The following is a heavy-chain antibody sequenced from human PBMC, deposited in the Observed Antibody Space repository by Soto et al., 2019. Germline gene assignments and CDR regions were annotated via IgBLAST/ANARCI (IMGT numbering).Heavy chain of an antibody. D-gene: IGHD1-26*01. J-gene: IGHJ4*02. CDR2: ITWNSGII. CDR3: ARDVSIAAATNDY. Sequence: DVQLVESGGGLVQPGRSLRLSCATSGFTFDDHAIHWVRQAPGKGLEWVSIITWNSGIIDYADSVKGRFTISRDNTNNSLYLQMDNLGPEDTAMYYCARDVSIAAATNDYWGQGTLVTVSA. V-gene: IGHV3-9*01. CDR1: GFTFDDHA.